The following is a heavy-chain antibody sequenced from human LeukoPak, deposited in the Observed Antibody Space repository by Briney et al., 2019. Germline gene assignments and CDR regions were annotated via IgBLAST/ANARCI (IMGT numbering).Heavy chain of an antibody. CDR3: ARKPYYYDSSGYTDAFDI. CDR2: ISWNSGSI. CDR1: GFTFDDYA. Sequence: PGGSLRLSCAASGFTFDDYAMHWVRQAPGKGLEWVSGISWNSGSIGYADSVKGRFTISRDNAKNSLYLQMNSLRAEDTAVYYCARKPYYYDSSGYTDAFDIWGQGTMVTVSS. D-gene: IGHD3-22*01. J-gene: IGHJ3*02. V-gene: IGHV3-9*01.